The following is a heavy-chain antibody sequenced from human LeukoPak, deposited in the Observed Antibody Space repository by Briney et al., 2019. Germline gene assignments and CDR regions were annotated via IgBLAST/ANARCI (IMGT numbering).Heavy chain of an antibody. CDR2: IYTSGST. V-gene: IGHV4-4*07. D-gene: IGHD3-10*01. CDR1: GGSISIYY. CDR3: ASDGAGSGSYYNVQGWFDP. Sequence: SETLSLTCTVSGGSISIYYWSWIRQPAGKGLEWIGRIYTSGSTNYNPSLKSRVTISVDKSKNQFSLKLSSVTAADTAVYYCASDGAGSGSYYNVQGWFDPWGQGTLVTVSS. J-gene: IGHJ5*02.